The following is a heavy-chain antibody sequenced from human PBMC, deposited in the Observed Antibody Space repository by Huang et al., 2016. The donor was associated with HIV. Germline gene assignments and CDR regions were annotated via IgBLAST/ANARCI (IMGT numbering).Heavy chain of an antibody. Sequence: EVQLVQSGAEVKKPGESLKISCKGSGYKFMNYWIGWVRQMPGKGLEWMGIIYPGDSDSRYRPSFQGQVTISADKFISTAYLHLSSLKTSDTAIYYCARRESSPSAFDSWGQGTRVTVSS. V-gene: IGHV5-51*01. J-gene: IGHJ4*02. D-gene: IGHD2-2*01. CDR1: GYKFMNYW. CDR3: ARRESSPSAFDS. CDR2: IYPGDSDS.